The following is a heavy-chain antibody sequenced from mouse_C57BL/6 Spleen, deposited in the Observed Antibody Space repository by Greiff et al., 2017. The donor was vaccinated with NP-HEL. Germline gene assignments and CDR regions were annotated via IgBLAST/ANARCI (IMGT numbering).Heavy chain of an antibody. CDR3: ARSEYSNYYFDY. CDR1: GYTFTDYY. Sequence: EVQLQQSGPVLVKPGASVKMSCKASGYTFTDYYMNWVKQSHGKSLEWIGVINPYNGGTSYNQKFKGKATLTVDKSSSTAYMELNSLTSEDSAVYYCARSEYSNYYFDYWGQGTTLTVSS. CDR2: INPYNGGT. V-gene: IGHV1-19*01. D-gene: IGHD2-5*01. J-gene: IGHJ2*01.